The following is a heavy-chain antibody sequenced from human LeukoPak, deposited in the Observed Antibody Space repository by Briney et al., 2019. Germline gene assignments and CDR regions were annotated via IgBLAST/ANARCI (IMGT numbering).Heavy chain of an antibody. J-gene: IGHJ4*02. V-gene: IGHV3-23*01. CDR2: ISDSGHDT. Sequence: GGSLRLSCAASGFTFPNYDMSWVRQAPGKGLEWVSTISDSGHDTSYADSVKGRFTISRDNSKNTRYLQMSSLRAEDTALYYCATGEYYFDFWGQGTLVTVSS. D-gene: IGHD3-16*01. CDR1: GFTFPNYD. CDR3: ATGEYYFDF.